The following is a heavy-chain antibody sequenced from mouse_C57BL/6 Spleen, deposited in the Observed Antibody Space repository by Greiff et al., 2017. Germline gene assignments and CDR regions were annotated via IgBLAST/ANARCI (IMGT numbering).Heavy chain of an antibody. J-gene: IGHJ3*01. D-gene: IGHD2-3*01. CDR2: INPNNGGT. CDR3: ARRLYDGYYEAWFAY. V-gene: IGHV1-26*01. CDR1: GYTFTDYY. Sequence: VQLQQSGPELVKPGASVKISCKASGYTFTDYYMNWVQQSHGKSLEWIGDINPNNGGTSYNQKFKGKATLTVDKSSSTAYMELRSLTSEDSAVYYCARRLYDGYYEAWFAYWGQGTLVTVSA.